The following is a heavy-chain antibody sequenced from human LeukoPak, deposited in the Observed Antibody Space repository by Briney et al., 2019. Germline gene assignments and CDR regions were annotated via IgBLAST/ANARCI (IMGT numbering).Heavy chain of an antibody. V-gene: IGHV1-8*03. CDR2: MNPNSGNT. J-gene: IGHJ3*02. D-gene: IGHD4-17*01. CDR3: AKAERYDYGDPANAFDI. Sequence: GASVKVSCKASGYTFTSYDINWVRQATGQGLEWMGWMNPNSGNTGYAQKFQGRVTITRNTSISTAYMELSSLRAEDTALYYCAKAERYDYGDPANAFDIWGQGTMVTVSS. CDR1: GYTFTSYD.